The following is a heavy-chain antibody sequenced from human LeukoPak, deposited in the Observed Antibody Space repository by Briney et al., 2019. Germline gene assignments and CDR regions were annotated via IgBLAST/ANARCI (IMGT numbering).Heavy chain of an antibody. CDR1: GFTFSSCW. D-gene: IGHD3-22*01. J-gene: IGHJ3*02. Sequence: GGSLRLSCAASGFTFSSCWMSWVRQAPGKGLEWVANIKQDGSEKYYVDSVKGRFTISRDNAKNSLYLQMNSLRAEDTAVYYCARTRGRYDSSGPHDAFDIWGQGTMVTVSS. V-gene: IGHV3-7*01. CDR3: ARTRGRYDSSGPHDAFDI. CDR2: IKQDGSEK.